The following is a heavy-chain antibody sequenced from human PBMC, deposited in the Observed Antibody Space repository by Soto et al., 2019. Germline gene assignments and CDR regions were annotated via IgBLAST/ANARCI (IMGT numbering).Heavy chain of an antibody. V-gene: IGHV5-10-1*01. D-gene: IGHD6-19*01. CDR3: ARRFSSGGDYYYYGMDV. J-gene: IGHJ6*02. CDR1: GYSFTSYW. Sequence: GECLKISCKGSGYSFTSYWISWVRQMAVKGLEWMGRIDPSDSYTNYSPSFQGHVTISADKSISTAYLQWSSLKASDTAMYYCARRFSSGGDYYYYGMDVWGQGTTVTVSS. CDR2: IDPSDSYT.